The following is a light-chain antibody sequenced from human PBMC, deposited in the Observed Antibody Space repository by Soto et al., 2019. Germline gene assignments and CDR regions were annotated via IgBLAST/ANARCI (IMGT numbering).Light chain of an antibody. CDR2: DAS. V-gene: IGKV3-11*01. CDR3: QQRSKWPIT. CDR1: QSVSSY. Sequence: EIVLTQSPSTLSLSPWERATLCCMASQSVSSYLAWYQQKPGQAPRLLIYDASNRATGIPARFSGSGSGTDFTLTISSLEPEDFAVYYCQQRSKWPITFGQGTRLEIK. J-gene: IGKJ5*01.